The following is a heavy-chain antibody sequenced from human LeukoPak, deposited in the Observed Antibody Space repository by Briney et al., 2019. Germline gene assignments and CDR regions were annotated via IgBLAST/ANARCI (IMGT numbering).Heavy chain of an antibody. D-gene: IGHD6-6*01. J-gene: IGHJ4*02. V-gene: IGHV3-53*01. CDR1: GFTVSSNY. Sequence: PGGSLRLSCAASGFTVSSNYMSWVRQAPGKGLEWVSVIYSGGSTYYADSVKGRFTISRDNSKNTLYLQMNSLRAEDAAVYYCARGPYSSSFDYWGQGTLVTVSS. CDR2: IYSGGST. CDR3: ARGPYSSSFDY.